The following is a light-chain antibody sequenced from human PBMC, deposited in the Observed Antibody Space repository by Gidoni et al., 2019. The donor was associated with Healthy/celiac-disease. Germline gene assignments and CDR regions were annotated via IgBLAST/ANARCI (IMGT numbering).Light chain of an antibody. Sequence: AIQLTQSPSSLSASVGDRVTMTCRASQGISSALAWYQQKPGKAPKLLIYDASSLESGVPSRFSGSGSRTDFTLTISSLHPEDFATYYCQQFNNYPRTFGPGTKVDIK. CDR3: QQFNNYPRT. CDR2: DAS. J-gene: IGKJ3*01. CDR1: QGISSA. V-gene: IGKV1D-13*01.